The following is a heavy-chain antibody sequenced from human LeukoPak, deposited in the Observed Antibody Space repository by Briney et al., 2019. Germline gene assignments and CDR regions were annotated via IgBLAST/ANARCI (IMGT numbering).Heavy chain of an antibody. CDR3: ARGVGVRSSRGTSWFDP. D-gene: IGHD6-6*01. CDR2: INHSGST. CDR1: GGSFSGYY. Sequence: SETLSLTCAVYGGSFSGYYWSWIRQPPGKGLEWIGEINHSGSTNYNPSLKSRVTISVDTSKNQFSLKLSSVTAANTAVYYCARGVGVRSSRGTSWFDPWGQGTLVTVSS. V-gene: IGHV4-34*01. J-gene: IGHJ5*02.